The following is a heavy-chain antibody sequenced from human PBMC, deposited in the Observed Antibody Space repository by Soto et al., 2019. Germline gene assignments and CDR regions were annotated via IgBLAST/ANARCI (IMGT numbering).Heavy chain of an antibody. Sequence: SETLSLTCTVSGGSISGYYWSWIRQPPGKGLEWIGYVWYDGSTNYNPSLKSRVTISVDTSKNQFSLKLSSVTAADTAVYYCAREGYSSGYYYYYGMDVWGQGTTVTVSS. D-gene: IGHD3-22*01. V-gene: IGHV4-59*01. CDR1: GGSISGYY. CDR3: AREGYSSGYYYYYGMDV. CDR2: VWYDGST. J-gene: IGHJ6*02.